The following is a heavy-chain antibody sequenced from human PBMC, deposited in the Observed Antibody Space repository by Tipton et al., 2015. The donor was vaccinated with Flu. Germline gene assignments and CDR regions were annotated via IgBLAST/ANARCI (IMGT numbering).Heavy chain of an antibody. CDR1: GGSIGSSTYY. CDR2: LYDSGIT. D-gene: IGHD6-13*01. Sequence: TLSLTCTVFGGSIGSSTYYWACIRHPPGKGLKCIVSLYDSGITYSNPSLKSRVTISLDTSKNQFSLKLSSVTASDTAVYYCAGVGRAPLRSRRSNAFDIGGEGTKVTV. J-gene: IGHJ3*02. CDR3: AGVGRAPLRSRRSNAFDI. V-gene: IGHV4-39*07.